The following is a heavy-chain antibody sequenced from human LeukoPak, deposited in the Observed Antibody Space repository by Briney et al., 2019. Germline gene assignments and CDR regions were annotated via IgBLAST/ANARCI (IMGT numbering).Heavy chain of an antibody. CDR2: LTGYGGA. CDR1: GLSFTNYA. V-gene: IGHV3-23*01. J-gene: IGHJ5*02. D-gene: IGHD6-13*01. Sequence: GGSLRLSCEASGLSFTNYAMMWVRQAPGKGLQWISTLTGYGGAYYADSGEGRFIISRDISKNTMFLQMYSLRAEDTAVYYCAKGAAAGKVDWFDPWGQGTLVTVS. CDR3: AKGAAAGKVDWFDP.